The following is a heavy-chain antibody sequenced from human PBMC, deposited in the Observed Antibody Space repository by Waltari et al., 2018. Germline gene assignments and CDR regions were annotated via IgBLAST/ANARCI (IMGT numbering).Heavy chain of an antibody. J-gene: IGHJ4*02. D-gene: IGHD3-10*01. CDR1: GFNFDDFA. V-gene: IGHV3-9*01. Sequence: EVQLVESGGGLVQPGGSLRLSCAASGFNFDDFAMHWVRLVVGMGKKRVGAISWSGRTIADEDSVKGRFTISRENTKSSLHLQMHSLRTEDTAVYYCAKDMRLRGILITSVDFWGQGIPVTVSS. CDR3: AKDMRLRGILITSVDF. CDR2: ISWSGRTI.